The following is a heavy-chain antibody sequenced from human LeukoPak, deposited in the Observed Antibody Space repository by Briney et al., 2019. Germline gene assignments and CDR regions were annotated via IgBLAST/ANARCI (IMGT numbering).Heavy chain of an antibody. CDR1: GFTFSSYS. V-gene: IGHV3-48*01. D-gene: IGHD6-6*01. J-gene: IGHJ4*02. CDR3: AREGGIEYRDFDY. CDR2: ISSSSSTI. Sequence: GGSLRLSCAASGFTFSSYSMNWVRQAPGKGLEWVSYISSSSSTIYYADSVKGRFTISRDNAKNSLYLQMNSLRAEDTAVYYCAREGGIEYRDFDYWGQGTLVTVSS.